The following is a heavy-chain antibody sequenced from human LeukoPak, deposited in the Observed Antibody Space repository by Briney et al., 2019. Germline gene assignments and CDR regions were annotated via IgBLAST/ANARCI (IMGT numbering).Heavy chain of an antibody. Sequence: GGSLRLSCAASGFTFSSYAMHWVRQAPGKGLEWVAVISYDGSNKYYADSVKGRFTISRDNSKNTLYLQMNSLRAEDTAVYYCARDPSYYDSSGCDYWGQGTLVTVSS. CDR2: ISYDGSNK. J-gene: IGHJ4*02. D-gene: IGHD3-22*01. CDR3: ARDPSYYDSSGCDY. V-gene: IGHV3-30*04. CDR1: GFTFSSYA.